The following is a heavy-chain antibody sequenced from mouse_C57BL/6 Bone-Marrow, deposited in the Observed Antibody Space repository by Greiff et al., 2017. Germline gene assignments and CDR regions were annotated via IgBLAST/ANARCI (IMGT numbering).Heavy chain of an antibody. D-gene: IGHD1-1*01. Sequence: VQLQQSGAELVRPGASVKLSCTASGFNIKDDYMHWVKQRPEQGLEWIGWIDPENGDTESASKFQGKATITADTSSNTAYLQLSSLTSEDTAVYYCTTYYYGYYFDYWGQGTTLTVSS. V-gene: IGHV14-4*01. J-gene: IGHJ2*01. CDR2: IDPENGDT. CDR1: GFNIKDDY. CDR3: TTYYYGYYFDY.